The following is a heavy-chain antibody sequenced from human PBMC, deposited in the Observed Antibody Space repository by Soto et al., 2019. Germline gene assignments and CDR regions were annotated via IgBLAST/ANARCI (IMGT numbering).Heavy chain of an antibody. CDR2: IYPGDSDT. J-gene: IGHJ6*02. Sequence: GESLKISCKASGYIFIDYWIGWVRQMPGKGPEWMGIIYPGDSDTKYNPSFQGQVTISADKSITTTYLQWSSLKASDTAIYYCAASIFYYGMDVWGQGTTVTV. V-gene: IGHV5-51*01. CDR3: AASIFYYGMDV. CDR1: GYIFIDYW.